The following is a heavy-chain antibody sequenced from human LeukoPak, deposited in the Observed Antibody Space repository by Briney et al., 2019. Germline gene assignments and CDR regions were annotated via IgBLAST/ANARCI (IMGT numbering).Heavy chain of an antibody. V-gene: IGHV1-8*01. CDR1: GYAFTSYG. CDR2: MNPNNGNT. CDR3: VRDGEGVAISVNYWFDP. D-gene: IGHD3-10*01. J-gene: IGHJ5*02. Sequence: GASVKVSCKASGYAFTSYGISWVRQAPGQGLEWMGWMNPNNGNTGYAQKFQGRVTMTRDTSISTAYMELRSLRSEDTAVYYCVRDGEGVAISVNYWFDPWGQGTLVTVSS.